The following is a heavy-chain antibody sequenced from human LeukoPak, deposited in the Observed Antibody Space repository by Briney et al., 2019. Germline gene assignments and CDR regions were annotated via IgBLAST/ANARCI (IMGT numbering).Heavy chain of an antibody. D-gene: IGHD5-12*01. J-gene: IGHJ5*02. V-gene: IGHV3-33*06. Sequence: GGSLRLSCAASGFTFSSYGMHWVRQAPGKGLEWVAVIWYDGSNKYYADSVKGRFTISRDNSKNTLYLQMNSLRDEDTAVYYCPKDGKIVPTSNNWFDPWGQGTLVTVSS. CDR3: PKDGKIVPTSNNWFDP. CDR1: GFTFSSYG. CDR2: IWYDGSNK.